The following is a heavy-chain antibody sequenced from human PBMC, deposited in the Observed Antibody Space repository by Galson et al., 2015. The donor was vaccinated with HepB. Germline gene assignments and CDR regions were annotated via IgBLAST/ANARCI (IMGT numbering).Heavy chain of an antibody. CDR3: AKDFHYGDEGGCFDN. D-gene: IGHD4-17*01. Sequence: SLRLSCAASGFTFDDYAMHWVRQAPGKGLEWVSGISWNSGSIGYADSVKGRFTISRDNAKNSLYLQMNSLRAEDTALYYCAKDFHYGDEGGCFDNWGQGTLVTVSS. J-gene: IGHJ4*02. CDR2: ISWNSGSI. CDR1: GFTFDDYA. V-gene: IGHV3-9*01.